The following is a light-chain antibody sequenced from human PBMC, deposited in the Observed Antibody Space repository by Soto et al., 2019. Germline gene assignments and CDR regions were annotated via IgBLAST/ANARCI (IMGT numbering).Light chain of an antibody. V-gene: IGLV2-14*03. Sequence: ALTQPASLSASPGQTITISCTGTRNDIGDSHFVSWYQQYPDKAPKLIIFEVNGRPSGVSDRFVGSKSGNTASLTISGLQPEDEADYYCSSRSSITTVVFGGGTKVTVL. CDR1: RNDIGDSHF. CDR2: EVN. J-gene: IGLJ2*01. CDR3: SSRSSITTVV.